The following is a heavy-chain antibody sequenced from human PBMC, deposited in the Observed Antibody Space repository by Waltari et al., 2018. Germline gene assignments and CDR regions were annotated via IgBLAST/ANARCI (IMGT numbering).Heavy chain of an antibody. D-gene: IGHD1-20*01. V-gene: IGHV3-7*01. CDR2: IKHDGSQK. CDR1: GFTFSDFW. J-gene: IGHJ4*02. Sequence: EVQLVESGGGLVQPGVSLRLSCAASGFTFSDFWMSWVRQAPGKGLEWLANIKHDGSQKSYVDSVEGRFTISRDNAKNSLYLQMDSLTPEDTAVYFCAKDNWSYNRHFESWGQGSLVTVSS. CDR3: AKDNWSYNRHFES.